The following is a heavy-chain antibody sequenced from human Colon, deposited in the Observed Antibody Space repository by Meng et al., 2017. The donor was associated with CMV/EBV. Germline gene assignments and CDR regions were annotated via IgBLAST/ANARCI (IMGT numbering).Heavy chain of an antibody. CDR3: VRGHYDGA. CDR1: GFTFSNHT. V-gene: IGHV3-23*01. Sequence: GGSLRLSCAASGFTFSNHTMGWVRQAPGKGLEWVSVVSRSGGSTYYADSVKGRFTISRDNSKNTLYLQMNSLRAEDTAVYFCVRGHYDGAWGHGTLVTVSS. CDR2: VSRSGGST. J-gene: IGHJ4*03. D-gene: IGHD3-16*01.